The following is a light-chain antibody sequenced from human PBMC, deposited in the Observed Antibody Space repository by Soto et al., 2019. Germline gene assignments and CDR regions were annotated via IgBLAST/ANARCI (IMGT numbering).Light chain of an antibody. Sequence: EIVLTQSPATLSLSPGERSTISCRASQSVHSYLAWFQQKPGQAPRLLSYDASNRATGIPARFSGSGSGTDFTITISSLEPEDFAAYYCQHRYGWPPITFGQGSRLEI. J-gene: IGKJ5*01. CDR1: QSVHSY. CDR2: DAS. CDR3: QHRYGWPPIT. V-gene: IGKV3-11*01.